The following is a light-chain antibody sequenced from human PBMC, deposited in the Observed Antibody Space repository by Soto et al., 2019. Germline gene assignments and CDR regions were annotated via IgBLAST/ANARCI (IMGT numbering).Light chain of an antibody. V-gene: IGKV3-11*01. J-gene: IGKJ1*01. CDR3: QQTYSTPWT. Sequence: EIVLTQSPGTLSLSPGERATLSCRASQSVSSYLAWYQQKPGQAPRLLIYDASNRATGIPARFSGSGSGTDFTLTISSLEPEDFATIYCQQTYSTPWTFGQGTKVDIK. CDR1: QSVSSY. CDR2: DAS.